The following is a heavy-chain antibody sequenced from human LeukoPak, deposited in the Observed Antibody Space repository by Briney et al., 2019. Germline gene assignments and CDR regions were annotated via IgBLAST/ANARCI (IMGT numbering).Heavy chain of an antibody. V-gene: IGHV3-15*01. D-gene: IGHD2-2*01. CDR1: GFTFSVAW. Sequence: GGSLRLSCAASGFTFSVAWMSWVRQAPGKGPEWVGRKSKSDGGTTDSAAPVKGRFTISRDGSRNTLYLQMNSLKSEDTAVYYCTTGYSTSFIDYWGQGTLVTVSS. CDR3: TTGYSTSFIDY. CDR2: KSKSDGGTT. J-gene: IGHJ4*02.